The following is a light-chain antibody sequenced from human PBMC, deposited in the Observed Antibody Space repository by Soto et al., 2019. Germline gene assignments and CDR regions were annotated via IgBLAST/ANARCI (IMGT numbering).Light chain of an antibody. V-gene: IGKV3D-11*01. CDR3: QQSNK. J-gene: IGKJ5*01. Sequence: IELTQSPVTLSLSPGEGATLSCRASQGIXSSFLAWYQQIPGQPPRLLIYDTSNRVTGIPARFSASRSGTDFTLTISSLEPEDFAVYFCQQSNKFGQGTRLDIK. CDR1: QGIXSSF. CDR2: DTS.